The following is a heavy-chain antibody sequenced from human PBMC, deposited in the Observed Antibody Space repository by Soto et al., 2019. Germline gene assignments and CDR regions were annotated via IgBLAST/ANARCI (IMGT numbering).Heavy chain of an antibody. CDR3: ARGFKRKIVKRERKTTNYYYYYYMEA. J-gene: IGHJ6*03. CDR2: INHSGST. CDR1: GGSFSGYY. D-gene: IGHD1-1*01. V-gene: IGHV4-34*01. Sequence: PSETLSLTCAVYGGSFSGYYWSWIRQPPGKGLEWIGEINHSGSTNYNPSLKSRVTISVDTSKNQFSLKLSSVTAADTAVYYCARGFKRKIVKRERKTTNYYYYYYMEAWGKGTTVT.